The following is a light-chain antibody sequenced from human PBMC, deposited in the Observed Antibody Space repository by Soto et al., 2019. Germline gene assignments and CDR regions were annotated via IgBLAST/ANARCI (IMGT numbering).Light chain of an antibody. CDR1: SGSVSTSYY. CDR3: VLYMGSGIWV. J-gene: IGLJ3*02. CDR2: STN. V-gene: IGLV8-61*01. Sequence: QAVVTQEPSFSVSPGGTVTLTCGLSSGSVSTSYYPSWYHQTPGQAPRTLIYSTNTRSSGVPDRFSGSILGNNAALTITGAQADDESDYYCVLYMGSGIWVFGGGTKLTVL.